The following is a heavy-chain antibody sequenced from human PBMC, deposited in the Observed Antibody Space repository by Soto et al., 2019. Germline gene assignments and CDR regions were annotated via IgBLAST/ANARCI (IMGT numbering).Heavy chain of an antibody. J-gene: IGHJ4*02. D-gene: IGHD6-13*01. CDR1: GFTFSSYE. CDR3: ARNPIAAAGLFDY. Sequence: GGSLRLSCAASGFTFSSYEMNWVRQAPGKGLEWVSYISSSGSTIYYADSVKGRFTISRDNAKNSLYLQMNSLRAEDTAVYYCARNPIAAAGLFDYWGQGTLVTVSS. CDR2: ISSSGSTI. V-gene: IGHV3-48*03.